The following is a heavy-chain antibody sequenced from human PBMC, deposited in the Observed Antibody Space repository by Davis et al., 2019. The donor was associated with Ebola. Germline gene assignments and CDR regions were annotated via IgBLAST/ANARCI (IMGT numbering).Heavy chain of an antibody. J-gene: IGHJ4*02. CDR3: ARGRGWLNDY. CDR2: IKQDGSER. CDR1: GFTISSHW. D-gene: IGHD5-24*01. Sequence: GESPKISCAASGFTISSHWMNWVRQAPGKGPEWVANIKQDGSERYYVDSVKGRFTISRDNAKNSLFLQMNSLRADDTAVYYCARGRGWLNDYWGQGTLVTVSS. V-gene: IGHV3-7*03.